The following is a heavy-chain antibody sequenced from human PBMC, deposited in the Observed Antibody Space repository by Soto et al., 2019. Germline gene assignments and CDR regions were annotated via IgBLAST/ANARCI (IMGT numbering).Heavy chain of an antibody. CDR2: INTDGSRI. J-gene: IGHJ4*02. Sequence: PGGSLRLSCAAAGFTFSSYWMHWVRQAPGKGLVWVSRINTDGSRINYADSVKGRFTISRDNAKNTLYLQMNSLRAEDTAVYYCARDLSGSDDYWGQGTLVTVSS. V-gene: IGHV3-74*01. CDR1: GFTFSSYW. CDR3: ARDLSGSDDY. D-gene: IGHD1-26*01.